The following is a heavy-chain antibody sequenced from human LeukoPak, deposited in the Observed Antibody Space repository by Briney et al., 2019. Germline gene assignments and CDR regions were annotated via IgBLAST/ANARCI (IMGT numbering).Heavy chain of an antibody. J-gene: IGHJ4*02. Sequence: GGSLRLSCAASGFPFSSYAMNWVRQAPGKGLEWVAVISYDGSNKYYADSVKGRFTISRDNSKNTLYLQMNSLRAEDTAVYYCARDHGYYDSSGYYALDYWGQGTLVTVSS. CDR3: ARDHGYYDSSGYYALDY. CDR2: ISYDGSNK. D-gene: IGHD3-22*01. V-gene: IGHV3-30-3*01. CDR1: GFPFSSYA.